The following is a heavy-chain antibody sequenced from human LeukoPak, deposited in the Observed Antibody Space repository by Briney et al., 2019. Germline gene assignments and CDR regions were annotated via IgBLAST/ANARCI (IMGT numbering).Heavy chain of an antibody. Sequence: PGGSLRLSCAASGFTFCSYAMHWVRQAPGKGLEYVSAIISHGGSTYYANSVKGRFTISRDNSKNTLYLQMGSLRAEDMAVYYCARGKDYGSVKCYYYYYMDVWGKGTTVTVSS. V-gene: IGHV3-64*01. CDR2: IISHGGST. D-gene: IGHD3-10*01. J-gene: IGHJ6*03. CDR1: GFTFCSYA. CDR3: ARGKDYGSVKCYYYYYMDV.